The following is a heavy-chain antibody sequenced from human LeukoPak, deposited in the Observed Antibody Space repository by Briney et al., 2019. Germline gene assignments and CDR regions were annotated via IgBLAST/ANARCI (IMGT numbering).Heavy chain of an antibody. J-gene: IGHJ6*04. V-gene: IGHV4-59*01. CDR3: ASETYYYGSGSRYNGV. CDR2: IYYSGST. Sequence: PSETLSLTCTVSGGSISSYYWSWIRQPPGKGLEWIGYIYYSGSTNYNPSLKSRVTISVDTSKNQFSLKLSSVTAADTAMYYCASETYYYGSGSRYNGVWGKGTTVTVSS. D-gene: IGHD3-10*01. CDR1: GGSISSYY.